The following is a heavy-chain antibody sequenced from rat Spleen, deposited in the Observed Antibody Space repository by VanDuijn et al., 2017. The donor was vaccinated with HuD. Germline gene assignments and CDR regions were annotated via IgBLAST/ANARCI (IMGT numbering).Heavy chain of an antibody. CDR1: GFTFSNYY. Sequence: EVQLVESGGGLVQPGRSLKPSCAASGFTFSNYYMAWVRQAPTKGLEWVAYISTGGDNTYYRDSVKGRFTISRDNAKSTLYLQLDSLRSEDTATYYCTTDTFYDGTYYPGGFDYWGQGVMVTVSS. CDR2: ISTGGDNT. V-gene: IGHV5-27*01. CDR3: TTDTFYDGTYYPGGFDY. D-gene: IGHD1-12*02. J-gene: IGHJ2*01.